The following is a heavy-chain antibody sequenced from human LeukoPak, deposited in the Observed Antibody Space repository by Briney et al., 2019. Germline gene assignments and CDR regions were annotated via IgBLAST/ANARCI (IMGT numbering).Heavy chain of an antibody. J-gene: IGHJ6*03. V-gene: IGHV3-33*06. Sequence: GGSLRLSCVASGFTFSNYGMYWVRQAPGKGLEWVALTWYDGTKEDYADSVRGRFTISRDNSKNTLYLQMNSLRAEDTAVYYCAKDMDIAVVQYFMDVWGKGTTVTVSS. CDR1: GFTFSNYG. CDR3: AKDMDIAVVQYFMDV. CDR2: TWYDGTKE. D-gene: IGHD2-2*03.